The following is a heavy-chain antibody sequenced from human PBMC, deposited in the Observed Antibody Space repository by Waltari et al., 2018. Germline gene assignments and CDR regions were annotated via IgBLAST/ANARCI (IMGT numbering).Heavy chain of an antibody. Sequence: QVQLVPSGAEVKQPGSSVKVSCTASGDLFFKYPVSWQRQAPGQGLAWMGRVIPFRDITNYSQKFQDRVTITADKSTTTIDMELSSLTSDDTGVYYCARGVGPQAINFDYWGQGTLVTVSS. CDR1: GDLFFKYP. D-gene: IGHD1-26*01. J-gene: IGHJ4*02. V-gene: IGHV1-69*04. CDR2: VIPFRDIT. CDR3: ARGVGPQAINFDY.